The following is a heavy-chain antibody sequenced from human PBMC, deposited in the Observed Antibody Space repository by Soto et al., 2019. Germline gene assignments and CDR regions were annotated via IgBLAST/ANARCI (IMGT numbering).Heavy chain of an antibody. CDR1: GYTFNRYA. CDR3: ARARPTAH. Sequence: QVQLVQSGAEVRKPGASVTVSCKASGYTFNRYAISWLRQAPGQGPEWMGWLTGDPLEASYARKFQGRVTLTRNTSTSTVYMELRGMRADDTAVYYCARARPTAHWGQGTLVTVSS. CDR2: LTGDPLEA. J-gene: IGHJ4*02. V-gene: IGHV1-18*01.